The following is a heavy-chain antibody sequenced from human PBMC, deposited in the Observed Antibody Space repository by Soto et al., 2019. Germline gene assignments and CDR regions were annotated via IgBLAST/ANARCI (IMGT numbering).Heavy chain of an antibody. CDR3: ARVRTIFGVVIQYYYGMDV. Sequence: GGSLRLSCAASGFTFSSYGMHWVRQAPGKGLEWVAVISYDGSNKYYADSVKGRFTISRDNSKNTLYLQMNSLRSEDTAVYYCARVRTIFGVVIQYYYGMDVWGQGTTVTVSS. J-gene: IGHJ6*02. CDR2: ISYDGSNK. D-gene: IGHD3-3*01. V-gene: IGHV3-30*03. CDR1: GFTFSSYG.